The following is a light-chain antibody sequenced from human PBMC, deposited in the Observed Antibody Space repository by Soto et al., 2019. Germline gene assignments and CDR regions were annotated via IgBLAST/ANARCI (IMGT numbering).Light chain of an antibody. CDR3: SSWDDNLDAVV. CDR2: TND. CDR1: SSNIGSNT. J-gene: IGLJ1*01. Sequence: QSVLTRPPSASVTPGQRVTISCSGSSSNIGSNTVNWYQQLPGTAPKLLIYTNDQRPSGVPDRFSGSRSGTSASLAISGLQFEDEADYHCSSWDDNLDAVVFGAGTKVTVL. V-gene: IGLV1-44*01.